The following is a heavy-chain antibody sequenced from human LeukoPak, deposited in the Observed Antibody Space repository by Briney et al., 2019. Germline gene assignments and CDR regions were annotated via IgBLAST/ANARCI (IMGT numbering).Heavy chain of an antibody. V-gene: IGHV1-18*01. CDR3: ARGAPYLDFDY. CDR1: GYTFTNYG. Sequence: ASVKVSCKASGYTFTNYGITWVRQAPGQGLEWMGWISAYNGKTNYAQKLQGRVTMTTDTSTSTAYMELRSLRSDDTAVYYCARGAPYLDFDYWGKGTLVTVSS. CDR2: ISAYNGKT. J-gene: IGHJ4*02.